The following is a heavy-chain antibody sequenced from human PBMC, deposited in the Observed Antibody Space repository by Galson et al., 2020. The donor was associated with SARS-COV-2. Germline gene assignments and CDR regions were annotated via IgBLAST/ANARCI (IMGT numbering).Heavy chain of an antibody. CDR1: GFSISSGYH. CDR2: IYHSGST. J-gene: IGHJ3*01. CDR3: GRGNRGLDYSDLWGSYRSLHAFDF. D-gene: IGHD3-16*02. Sequence: SETLSLTCAVSGFSISSGYHWGWIRQPPGKGLEWIGNIYHSGSTNFNPSLKSRVTISVATSKNQFSLKLSSVTAADTAVYYCGRGNRGLDYSDLWGSYRSLHAFDFWGQGTMVTVSS. V-gene: IGHV4-38-2*01.